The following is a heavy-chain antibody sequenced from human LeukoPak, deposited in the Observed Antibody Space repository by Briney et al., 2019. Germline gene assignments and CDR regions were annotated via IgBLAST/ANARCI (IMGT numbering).Heavy chain of an antibody. J-gene: IGHJ5*02. CDR3: ARTGYSSALFDP. Sequence: ASVKVSCKASGYTFTGHYMHWVRQAPGQGLEWMGWINPNSGGTSYAQNFQGRVTMTRDMSTSTVYMELSSLRSEDTAVYYCARTGYSSALFDPWGQGTLVTVSS. CDR2: INPNSGGT. V-gene: IGHV1-2*02. CDR1: GYTFTGHY. D-gene: IGHD6-19*01.